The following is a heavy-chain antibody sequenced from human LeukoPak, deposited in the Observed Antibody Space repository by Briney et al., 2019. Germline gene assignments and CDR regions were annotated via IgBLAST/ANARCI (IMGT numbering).Heavy chain of an antibody. CDR3: ARDQSRDIRVDFDY. Sequence: ASVKVSCKTSGYTFGKYAIHWVRQAPGQRFEWMGWIDGGNGDTRFSQKFQDRVSFTRDTFATTVYMEVTSLRSEDTAVYYCARDQSRDIRVDFDYWGQGTLVTVSS. CDR1: GYTFGKYA. D-gene: IGHD2-15*01. CDR2: IDGGNGDT. J-gene: IGHJ4*02. V-gene: IGHV1-3*01.